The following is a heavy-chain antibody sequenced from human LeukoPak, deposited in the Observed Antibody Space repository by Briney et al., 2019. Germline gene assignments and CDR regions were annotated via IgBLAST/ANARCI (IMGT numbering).Heavy chain of an antibody. CDR2: IYYSGST. D-gene: IGHD1-7*01. Sequence: NPSETLSLTCNVSGDSLSTYYWSWIRQPPGKGLEWIGYIYYSGSTNYNPSLKGRVTISVDTSRDQFSLNLRSVTAADMAVYYCVRGYNLNYFYFGYWGQGSLVTVSS. V-gene: IGHV4-59*01. J-gene: IGHJ4*02. CDR3: VRGYNLNYFYFGY. CDR1: GDSLSTYY.